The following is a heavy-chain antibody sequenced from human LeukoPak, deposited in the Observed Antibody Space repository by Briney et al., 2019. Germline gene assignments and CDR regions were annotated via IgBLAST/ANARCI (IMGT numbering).Heavy chain of an antibody. J-gene: IGHJ4*02. V-gene: IGHV4-34*01. Sequence: SETLSLTCAVYGGSFSGYYWSWIRQPPGKGLEWIGEINHSGSTNYNPSLKSRVTIPVDTSKNQFSLKLSSVTAADTAVYYCASSLHYFDYWGQGTLVTVSS. CDR2: INHSGST. CDR1: GGSFSGYY. CDR3: ASSLHYFDY.